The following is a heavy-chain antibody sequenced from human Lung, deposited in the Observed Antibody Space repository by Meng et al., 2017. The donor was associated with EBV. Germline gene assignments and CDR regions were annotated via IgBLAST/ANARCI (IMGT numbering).Heavy chain of an antibody. CDR1: GGSISSGDYY. Sequence: QGHRQEPGPGRVKPSQPLSLTCTVSGGSISSGDYYWSWIRQPPGKGLEWIGYIYYSGSTYYNPSLKSRVTISVDTSKNQFSLKLSSVTAADTAVYYCARPSIAVAGWDYWDRGTLVTVSS. V-gene: IGHV4-30-4*01. J-gene: IGHJ2*01. D-gene: IGHD6-19*01. CDR2: IYYSGST. CDR3: ARPSIAVAGWDY.